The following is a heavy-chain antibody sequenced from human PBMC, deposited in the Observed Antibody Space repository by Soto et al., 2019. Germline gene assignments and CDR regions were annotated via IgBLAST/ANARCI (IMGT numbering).Heavy chain of an antibody. J-gene: IGHJ4*02. D-gene: IGHD1-7*01. V-gene: IGHV5-51*01. CDR3: ARKLELFPPFDY. Sequence: LKISCEGSGYNFATYWIGWVRQMPGKGLEWMGIICPGDSDTRYSPSFQGQVTTSADKSFSTAYLQWSRPKATDTAMYYCARKLELFPPFDYWGLGTLVTVSS. CDR2: ICPGDSDT. CDR1: GYNFATYW.